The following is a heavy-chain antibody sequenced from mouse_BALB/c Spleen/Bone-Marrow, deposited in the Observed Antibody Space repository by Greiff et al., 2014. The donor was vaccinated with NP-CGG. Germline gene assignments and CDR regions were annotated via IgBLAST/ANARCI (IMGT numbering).Heavy chain of an antibody. V-gene: IGHV7-3*02. CDR2: IRNKAYGYTT. Sequence: EVKLMESGGGLVQPGGSLRLSCVTSGFTFIDYYMNWVRQPPGKALEWVGFIRNKAYGYTTEYSASVKGRFTISRDNSQSILYLQMNTLRAEDSATYCCTRDMGGILFDSWGQGTTLTVSS. CDR3: TRDMGGILFDS. J-gene: IGHJ2*01. CDR1: GFTFIDYY. D-gene: IGHD4-1*01.